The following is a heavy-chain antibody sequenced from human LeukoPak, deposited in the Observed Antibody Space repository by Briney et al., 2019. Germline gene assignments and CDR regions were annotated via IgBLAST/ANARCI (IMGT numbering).Heavy chain of an antibody. Sequence: SVTVSCKASGGTFSSYAISWVRQAPGQGLEWMGGIIPIFGTANYAQKFQGRVTITADESTSTAYMELSSLRSEDTAVYYCARKGVGATFYAFDIWGQGTMVTVSS. D-gene: IGHD1-26*01. CDR1: GGTFSSYA. V-gene: IGHV1-69*01. CDR3: ARKGVGATFYAFDI. CDR2: IIPIFGTA. J-gene: IGHJ3*02.